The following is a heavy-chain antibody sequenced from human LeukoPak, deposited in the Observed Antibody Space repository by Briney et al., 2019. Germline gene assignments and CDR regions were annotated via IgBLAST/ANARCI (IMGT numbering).Heavy chain of an antibody. CDR1: GGSFSGYY. CDR2: INHSGST. V-gene: IGHV4-34*01. CDR3: ASTSRGYVWSGYPHYYYYMDV. D-gene: IGHD3-3*01. Sequence: SETLSLTCAVYGGSFSGYYWSWIRQPPGKGLEWIGEINHSGSTNYNPSLKSRVTISVDTSKNQFSLKLSSVTAADTAVYYCASTSRGYVWSGYPHYYYYMDVWGKGTTVTVS. J-gene: IGHJ6*03.